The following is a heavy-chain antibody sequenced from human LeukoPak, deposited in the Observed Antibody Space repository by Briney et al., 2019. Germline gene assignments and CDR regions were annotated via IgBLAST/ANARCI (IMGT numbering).Heavy chain of an antibody. Sequence: QPGGSLRLSCAASAFTFDDYTMHWVRQGPGKGLEWVSLISWDGGSTYYADSVKGRFTISRDNSKNSLYLQMNSLGTEDTALYYCAKGLGHFVALRFLEPGGYFDYWGQGTLVTVSS. V-gene: IGHV3-43*01. CDR3: AKGLGHFVALRFLEPGGYFDY. CDR2: ISWDGGST. J-gene: IGHJ4*02. D-gene: IGHD3-3*01. CDR1: AFTFDDYT.